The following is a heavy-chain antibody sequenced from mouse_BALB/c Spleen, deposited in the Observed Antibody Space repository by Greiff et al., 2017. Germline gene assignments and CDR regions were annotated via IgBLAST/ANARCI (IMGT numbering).Heavy chain of an antibody. D-gene: IGHD2-3*01. CDR3: ARSHDGYYEASWFAY. J-gene: IGHJ3*01. V-gene: IGHV1-7*01. CDR2: INPSTGYT. Sequence: VQLQQSGAELAKPGASVKMSCKASGYTFTSYWMHWVKQRPGQGLEWIGYINPSTGYTEYNQKFKDKATLTADKSSSTAYMQLSSLTSEDSAVYYCARSHDGYYEASWFAYWGQGTLVTVSA. CDR1: GYTFTSYW.